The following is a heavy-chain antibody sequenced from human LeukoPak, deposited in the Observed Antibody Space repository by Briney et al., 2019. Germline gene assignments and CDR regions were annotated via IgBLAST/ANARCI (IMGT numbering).Heavy chain of an antibody. CDR3: ARVHHYYYYYMDV. CDR1: GYTFNSYG. J-gene: IGHJ6*03. CDR2: SHTYNGHT. V-gene: IGHV1-18*01. Sequence: ASVKVSCKSSGYTFNSYGITWGRQAPGQGLDWMGWSHTYNGHTNYAQKLQGRVTMTTDTSTSTAYMELRSLRSDDTAVYYCARVHHYYYYYMDVWAKGPRSPSP.